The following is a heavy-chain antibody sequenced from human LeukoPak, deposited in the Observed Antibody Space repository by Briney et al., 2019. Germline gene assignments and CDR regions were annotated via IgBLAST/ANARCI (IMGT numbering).Heavy chain of an antibody. CDR2: ISGSGGST. Sequence: GGSLRLSCAASGFTFNSYAMSWVRQVPGKGLEWVSAISGSGGSTYYADSVKGRFTISRDNSKNTLYLQMNSLRAEDTAVYYCAKCYYDSSGYYFGAFDIWGQGTMVTVSS. V-gene: IGHV3-23*01. D-gene: IGHD3-22*01. CDR1: GFTFNSYA. CDR3: AKCYYDSSGYYFGAFDI. J-gene: IGHJ3*02.